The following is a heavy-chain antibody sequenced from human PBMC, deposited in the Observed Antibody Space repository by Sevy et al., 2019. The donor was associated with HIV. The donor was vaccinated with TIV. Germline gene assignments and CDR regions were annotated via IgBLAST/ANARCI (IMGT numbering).Heavy chain of an antibody. Sequence: GGSLRLSCAASGFTFSSYAMSWVRQAPGKGLEWVSSISGSGSFTYYADSVKGLFTISRDNSKNKLYLQMNSLRAEDTAVYYCAKEGQGEYYDSSGSFDYWGQGTLVTVSS. J-gene: IGHJ4*02. CDR3: AKEGQGEYYDSSGSFDY. CDR1: GFTFSSYA. V-gene: IGHV3-23*01. D-gene: IGHD3-22*01. CDR2: ISGSGSFT.